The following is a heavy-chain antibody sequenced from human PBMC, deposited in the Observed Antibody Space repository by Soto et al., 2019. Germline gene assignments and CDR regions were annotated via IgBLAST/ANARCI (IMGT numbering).Heavy chain of an antibody. CDR1: GFTFSSYW. D-gene: IGHD4-17*01. CDR3: ARESDGANSL. V-gene: IGHV3-74*01. CDR2: INGDGSST. Sequence: GGSLRLSCAASGFTFSSYWMHWVRQAPGKGLAWVSRINGDGSSTGYADSVKGRFTISRDNAKNTLYLQMNSLRAEDTAVYYCARESDGANSLWGQGTLVTVSS. J-gene: IGHJ4*02.